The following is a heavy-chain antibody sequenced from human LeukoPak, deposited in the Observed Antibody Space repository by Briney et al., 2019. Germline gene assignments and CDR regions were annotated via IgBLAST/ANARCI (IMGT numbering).Heavy chain of an antibody. CDR1: GYTFTGYY. V-gene: IGHV1-2*04. Sequence: ASVKVSCKASGYTFTGYYMHWVRQAPGQGLEWMGWINPNSGGTNYAQKFQGWVTMTRDTSISTAYMELSRLRSDDTAVYYCARFCQKGSSWEVCYGMDVWGQGTTVTVSS. CDR3: ARFCQKGSSWEVCYGMDV. CDR2: INPNSGGT. J-gene: IGHJ6*02. D-gene: IGHD6-13*01.